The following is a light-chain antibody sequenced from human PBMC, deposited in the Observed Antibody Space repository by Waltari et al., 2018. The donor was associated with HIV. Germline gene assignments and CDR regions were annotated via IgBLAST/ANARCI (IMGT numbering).Light chain of an antibody. CDR2: ATS. CDR1: QSISTY. V-gene: IGKV1-39*01. Sequence: DIQMTQSPSSLSASVRDRVTITCRTSQSISTYLNWYQQKPGKAPKLLIYATSSLQSGVPSRFSGSGSGTDFTLTISSLQAEDVAVYFCQQTYTIPPTFGGGTKVEIK. J-gene: IGKJ4*01. CDR3: QQTYTIPPT.